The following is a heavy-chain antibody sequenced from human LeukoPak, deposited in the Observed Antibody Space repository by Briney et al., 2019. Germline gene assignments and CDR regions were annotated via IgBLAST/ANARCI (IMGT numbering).Heavy chain of an antibody. Sequence: ASVKVSCKASGYTFSSYDINWVRQATGQGLEWMGWMNPNSGNAGYAQKFQDRVTMTRNISISTAYMEVSSVRFEDTAVYYCARGPGYWGQGTLVTVSS. CDR1: GYTFSSYD. CDR2: MNPNSGNA. J-gene: IGHJ4*02. V-gene: IGHV1-8*01. D-gene: IGHD7-27*01. CDR3: ARGPGY.